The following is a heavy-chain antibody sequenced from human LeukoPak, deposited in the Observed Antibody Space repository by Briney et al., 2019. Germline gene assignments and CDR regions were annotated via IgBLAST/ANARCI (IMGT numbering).Heavy chain of an antibody. V-gene: IGHV3-21*06. D-gene: IGHD1-26*01. J-gene: IGHJ4*02. CDR1: GFTFSSYS. CDR2: IYIDNT. CDR3: ASGGATSFDY. Sequence: PGGSLRLSCAASGFTFSSYSMHWVRQAPGKGLEWVSFIYIDNTHYSDSVKGRFTISRDKAKNSLYLQMNSLRAEDTAVYYCASGGATSFDYWGQGTLVTVSS.